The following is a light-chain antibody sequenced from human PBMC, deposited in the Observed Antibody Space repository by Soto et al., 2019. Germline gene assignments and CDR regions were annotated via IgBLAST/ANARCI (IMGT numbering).Light chain of an antibody. V-gene: IGKV1-5*03. J-gene: IGKJ1*01. Sequence: DIHVTQSPSTLSASVGDRVAITCRASQSIDNLLVWYPQKPGKAPKPLIYKASKLESGVPSGFSGSGSGTDFTLTINSLQPDDFATYYCQQYYSYPWTFGQGTKVEI. CDR3: QQYYSYPWT. CDR1: QSIDNL. CDR2: KAS.